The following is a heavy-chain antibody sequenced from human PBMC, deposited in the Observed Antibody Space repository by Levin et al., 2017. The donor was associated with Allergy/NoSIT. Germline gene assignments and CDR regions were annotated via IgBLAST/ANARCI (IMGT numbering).Heavy chain of an antibody. V-gene: IGHV3-21*01. CDR3: AIDLRQYYYGSGSIDY. D-gene: IGHD3-10*01. Sequence: KGLEWVSSISSSSSYIYYADSVKGRFTISRDNAKNSLYLQMNSLRAEDTAVYYCAIDLRQYYYGSGSIDYWGQGTLVTVSS. CDR2: ISSSSSYI. J-gene: IGHJ4*02.